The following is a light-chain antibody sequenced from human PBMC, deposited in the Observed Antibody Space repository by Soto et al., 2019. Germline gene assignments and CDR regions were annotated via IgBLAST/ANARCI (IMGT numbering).Light chain of an antibody. V-gene: IGKV3-15*01. CDR2: GAS. CDR1: QSVRSN. J-gene: IGKJ5*01. CDR3: QQYNNWPPIT. Sequence: ERVMTRSPHTRYVSPGETVTLACRASQSVRSNLAWYQQKPGQSPRLLIYGASTGATGIPARFRGSGSGTEFTLTISSLQSEDFAVYYCQQYNNWPPITFGQGTRLEIK.